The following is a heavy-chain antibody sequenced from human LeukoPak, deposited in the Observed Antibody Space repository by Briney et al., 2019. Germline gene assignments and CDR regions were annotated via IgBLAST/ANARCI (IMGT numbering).Heavy chain of an antibody. CDR1: GGSINYYY. Sequence: SETLSLTCTVSGGSINYYYWSWLRQPPGKGLEWIGYIFHSGSTDYNPSLKSRVTISVDTSKNQFSLKLRSVTAADTAVYYCARRGDDTSGYYPFWGQGTLVTVSS. J-gene: IGHJ4*02. CDR2: IFHSGST. D-gene: IGHD3-22*01. CDR3: ARRGDDTSGYYPF. V-gene: IGHV4-59*08.